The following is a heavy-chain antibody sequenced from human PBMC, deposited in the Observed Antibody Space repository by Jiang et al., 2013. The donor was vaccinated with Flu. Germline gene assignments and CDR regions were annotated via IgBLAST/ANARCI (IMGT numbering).Heavy chain of an antibody. CDR1: GFTFSDYY. V-gene: IGHV3-11*03. CDR2: ISSSSSYT. J-gene: IGHJ4*02. Sequence: QLLESGEGLVKPGGSLRLSCAASGFTFSDYYMSWIRQAPGKGLEWVSYISSSSSYTNYADSVKGRFTISRDNAKNSLYLQMNSLRAEDTAVYYCARWLIVATIDYWGQGTLVTVSS. CDR3: ARWLIVATIDY. D-gene: IGHD5-12*01.